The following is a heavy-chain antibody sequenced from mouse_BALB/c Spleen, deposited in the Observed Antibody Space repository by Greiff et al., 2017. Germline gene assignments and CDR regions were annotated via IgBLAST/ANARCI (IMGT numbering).Heavy chain of an antibody. CDR3: ARRDYGNYVGYFDV. V-gene: IGHV2-2*02. CDR1: GFSLTSYG. J-gene: IGHJ1*01. D-gene: IGHD2-1*01. CDR2: IWSGGST. Sequence: VQLQQSGPGLVQPSQSLSITCTVSGFSLTSYGVHWVRQSPGKGLEWLGVIWSGGSTDYNAAFISRLSISKDNSKSQVFFKMNSLQANDTAIYYCARRDYGNYVGYFDVWGAGTTVTVSS.